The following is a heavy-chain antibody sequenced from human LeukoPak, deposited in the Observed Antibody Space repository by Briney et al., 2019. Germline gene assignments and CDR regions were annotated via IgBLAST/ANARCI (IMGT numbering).Heavy chain of an antibody. D-gene: IGHD2-21*02. CDR1: GFTFDDYA. J-gene: IGHJ4*02. CDR2: ISGSGRAT. Sequence: GGSLRLSCAASGFTFDDYAMHWVRQAPGKGLQWVSGISGSGRATYYADSVKGRFTISRDSSTNTLYLQMNSLRAEDTAIYYCAKDLDVVVTTLDYWGQGTLVTVSS. CDR3: AKDLDVVVTTLDY. V-gene: IGHV3-23*01.